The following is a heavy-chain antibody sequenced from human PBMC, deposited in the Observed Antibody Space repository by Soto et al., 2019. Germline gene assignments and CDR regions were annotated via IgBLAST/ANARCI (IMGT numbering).Heavy chain of an antibody. J-gene: IGHJ5*02. CDR3: ARGIEQLVDP. D-gene: IGHD6-6*01. CDR1: GGSISSYY. V-gene: IGHV4-59*01. Sequence: SETLSLTCTVSGGSISSYYWSWIRQPPGKGLEWIGYIYYSGSTNYNPSLKSRVTISVDTSKNQFSLKLSSVTAADTAVYYCARGIEQLVDPWGQGTLVTVS. CDR2: IYYSGST.